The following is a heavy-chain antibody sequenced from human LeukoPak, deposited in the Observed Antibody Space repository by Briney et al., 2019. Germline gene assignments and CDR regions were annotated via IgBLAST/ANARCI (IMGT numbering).Heavy chain of an antibody. J-gene: IGHJ4*02. CDR3: AKENGYNYYFDY. Sequence: GGSLRLSCAASGFTFSTYAMSWVRQATGKGLEWGSAISGSGGSTNYADSVKGRFTISRDNSKNPLYLQMNSLRAEDTAVYYCAKENGYNYYFDYWGQGTLVTVSS. CDR1: GFTFSTYA. CDR2: ISGSGGST. D-gene: IGHD5-24*01. V-gene: IGHV3-23*01.